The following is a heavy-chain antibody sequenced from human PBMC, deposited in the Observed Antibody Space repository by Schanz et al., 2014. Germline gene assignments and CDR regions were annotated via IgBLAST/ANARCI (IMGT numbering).Heavy chain of an antibody. CDR3: ARDNLVSSSWYNYYGMDV. Sequence: QVQLLQSGAEVKKPGASVKVSCKASGYTFTGYSMHWVRQAPGQGLEWMGRINPNSGGTNYAQKFQGRVTMTRDTSISTAYMELSSLRSDDTAVYYCARDNLVSSSWYNYYGMDVWGQGTTVTVSS. CDR1: GYTFTGYS. V-gene: IGHV1-2*02. CDR2: INPNSGGT. D-gene: IGHD6-13*01. J-gene: IGHJ6*02.